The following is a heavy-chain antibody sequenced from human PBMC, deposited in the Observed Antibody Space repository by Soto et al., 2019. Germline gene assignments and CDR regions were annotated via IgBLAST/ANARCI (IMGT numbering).Heavy chain of an antibody. J-gene: IGHJ4*02. V-gene: IGHV1-2*04. CDR1: GYTFTGYY. CDR3: ARGLGAINGQSDY. Sequence: ASVKVSCKASGYTFTGYYMHWVRQAPGQGLEWMGWINPNSGGTNYAQKFQGWVTMTRDTSISTAYMELSRLRSDDTAVYYCARGLGAINGQSDYWGQGTLVTVSS. D-gene: IGHD1-26*01. CDR2: INPNSGGT.